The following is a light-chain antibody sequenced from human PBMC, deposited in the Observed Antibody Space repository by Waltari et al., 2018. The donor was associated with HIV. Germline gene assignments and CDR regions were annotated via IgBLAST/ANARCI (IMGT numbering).Light chain of an antibody. J-gene: IGLJ3*02. CDR2: DVT. V-gene: IGLV2-11*02. Sequence: QSALTPPRSVSGSPGQSVTISCTGTSSYVVGFKHVSWYQQHPAKAPKLMIYDVTKRPAGVPDRFSGSKSVNTASLTISGLEAEDEADYYGCSYAGSYTLVFGGGTKLTVL. CDR3: CSYAGSYTLV. CDR1: SSYVVGFKH.